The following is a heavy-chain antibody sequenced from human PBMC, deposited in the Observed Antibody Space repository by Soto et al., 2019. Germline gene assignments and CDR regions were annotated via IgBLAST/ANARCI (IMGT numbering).Heavy chain of an antibody. Sequence: GASVKVSCKASGGTFSSYAISWVRQAPGQGLEWMGGIIPIFGTANYAQKFQGRVTITADESTSTAYMELSSLRSEDTAVYYCARGGVPNYYYYGMDVWGQGXTVTVPS. D-gene: IGHD3-16*01. CDR2: IIPIFGTA. CDR1: GGTFSSYA. CDR3: ARGGVPNYYYYGMDV. J-gene: IGHJ6*02. V-gene: IGHV1-69*13.